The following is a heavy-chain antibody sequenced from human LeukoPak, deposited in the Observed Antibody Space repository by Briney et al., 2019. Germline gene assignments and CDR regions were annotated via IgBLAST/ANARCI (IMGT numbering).Heavy chain of an antibody. J-gene: IGHJ6*03. CDR3: ARAKCSSTSCYGNYYYYMDV. CDR2: INWNGGST. V-gene: IGHV3-20*04. Sequence: PGGSLRLSCAASGFTVSSNYTSWVRQAPGKGLEWVSGINWNGGSTGYADSVKGRFTISRDNAKNSLYLQMNSLRAEDTALYYCARAKCSSTSCYGNYYYYMDVWGKGTTVTVSS. D-gene: IGHD2-2*01. CDR1: GFTVSSNY.